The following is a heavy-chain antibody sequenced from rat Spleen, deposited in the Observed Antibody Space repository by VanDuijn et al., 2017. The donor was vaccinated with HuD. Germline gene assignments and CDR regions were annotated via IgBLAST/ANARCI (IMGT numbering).Heavy chain of an antibody. J-gene: IGHJ1*01. CDR3: ARHPQLGAFWYFDF. CDR2: ILYDDTNT. V-gene: IGHV5-17*01. Sequence: EVQLVESGGGLIQPGRSLKISCAASGFTFSGYAMAWVRQAPKKGLEWVATILYDDTNTYYRDSVKGRFPISRTNAESTLYLHMDSLTSEDTATYCCARHPQLGAFWYFDFWGPGTMVTVSS. D-gene: IGHD5-1*01. CDR1: GFTFSGYA.